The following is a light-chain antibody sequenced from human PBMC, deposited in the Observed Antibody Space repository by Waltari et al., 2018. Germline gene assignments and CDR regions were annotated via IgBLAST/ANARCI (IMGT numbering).Light chain of an antibody. Sequence: EILMTQSPVPLSVSPGERVTLSCRASQSVRSNLAWYQQKPGQAPRLLIYGTSTRATGIPARFSGSGSGTEFILTITRVQSGDFAVYYCQQYNDWPPSYTFGQGTRLEIK. CDR3: QQYNDWPPSYT. CDR2: GTS. J-gene: IGKJ2*01. V-gene: IGKV3-15*01. CDR1: QSVRSN.